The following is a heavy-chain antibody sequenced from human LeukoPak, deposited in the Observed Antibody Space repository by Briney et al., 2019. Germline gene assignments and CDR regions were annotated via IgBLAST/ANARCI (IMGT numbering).Heavy chain of an antibody. Sequence: GASVKVSCKASGYTFTGYYMHWVRQAPGQGLEWMGWINPNSGGTNYAQKFQGRVTMTRDTSISTAYMELSRLRSDDTAVYYCARGGHYYDSSGYSHRSDYWGQGTLVTVSS. CDR1: GYTFTGYY. CDR2: INPNSGGT. D-gene: IGHD3-22*01. CDR3: ARGGHYYDSSGYSHRSDY. V-gene: IGHV1-2*02. J-gene: IGHJ4*02.